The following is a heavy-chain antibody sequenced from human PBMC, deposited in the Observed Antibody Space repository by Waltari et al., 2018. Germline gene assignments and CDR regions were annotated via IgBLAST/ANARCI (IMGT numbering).Heavy chain of an antibody. CDR3: ARDRPKKRITIFGVAYRSMMDY. D-gene: IGHD3-3*01. Sequence: VQLVESGGGLAQPGRSLRLSCTGSGFTFGDSSVSWFRQAPGKGREWIGEIYHSGSTNYNPSLKSRVTISVDKSKNQFSLKLSSVTAADTAVYYCARDRPKKRITIFGVAYRSMMDYWGQGTLVTVSS. V-gene: IGHV4-4*02. J-gene: IGHJ4*02. CDR2: IYHSGST. CDR1: GFTFGDSSV.